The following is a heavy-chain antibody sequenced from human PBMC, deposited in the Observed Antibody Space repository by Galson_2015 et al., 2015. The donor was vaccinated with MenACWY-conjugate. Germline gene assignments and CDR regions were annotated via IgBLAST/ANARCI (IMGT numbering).Heavy chain of an antibody. Sequence: SETLSLTCAVYGESFSGYYWSWIRQSPGKRLEWIGEINHSGSTNYNPSLKSRPTISVDVSKNHFSLRLTSVTAADTAVYFCARASPGQELVPVIDSWGQGTLVTVSS. J-gene: IGHJ4*02. CDR3: ARASPGQELVPVIDS. CDR2: INHSGST. CDR1: GESFSGYY. D-gene: IGHD2-8*02. V-gene: IGHV4-34*01.